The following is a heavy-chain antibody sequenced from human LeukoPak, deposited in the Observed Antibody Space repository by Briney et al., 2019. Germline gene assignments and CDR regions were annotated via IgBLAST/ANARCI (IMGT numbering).Heavy chain of an antibody. CDR2: ISSSGGST. CDR3: AKDYLRYCSGGSCLGLDY. CDR1: GFTFSSYG. Sequence: GGSLRLSCAASGFTFSSYGMSWVRQAPGKGLEWVSAISSSGGSTYYADSVKGRFTISRDNSKNTLYLQMNSLRAEDTAVYYCAKDYLRYCSGGSCLGLDYWGQGTLVTVSS. D-gene: IGHD2-15*01. V-gene: IGHV3-23*01. J-gene: IGHJ4*02.